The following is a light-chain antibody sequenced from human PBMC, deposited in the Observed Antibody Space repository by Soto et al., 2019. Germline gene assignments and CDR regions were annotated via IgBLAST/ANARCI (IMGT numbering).Light chain of an antibody. V-gene: IGKV3-11*01. CDR1: QSVSNY. Sequence: EIVLTQSPATLSLSPGERATLSCRASQSVSNYLAWYQQKPGQAPRLLIYDASKRATGIPARFSGSGSGTEFTLTISSLQPDDFATYYCQQYQTYATFGQGTRLEIK. CDR3: QQYQTYAT. J-gene: IGKJ5*01. CDR2: DAS.